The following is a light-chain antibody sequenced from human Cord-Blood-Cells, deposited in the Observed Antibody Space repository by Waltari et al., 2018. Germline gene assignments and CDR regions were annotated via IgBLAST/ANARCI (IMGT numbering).Light chain of an antibody. Sequence: HSALTHPRSVSGSPVQPVTISCTGTSSDVAGNSLVSWYQQPPGKAPKLMIYDVSTRPSGVPDRFSGSKSGNTASLTISGLQAEDEADYYCCSYAGSYTLVFGGGTKLTVL. V-gene: IGLV2-11*01. J-gene: IGLJ3*02. CDR2: DVS. CDR1: SSDVAGNSL. CDR3: CSYAGSYTLV.